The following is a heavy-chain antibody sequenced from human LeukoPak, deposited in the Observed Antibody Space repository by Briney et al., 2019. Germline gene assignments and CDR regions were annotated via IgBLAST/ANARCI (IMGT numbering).Heavy chain of an antibody. CDR1: GGTFSSYA. Sequence: SVKVSCKASGGTFSSYAISWVRQAPGQGLEWMGGIIPIFGTANYAQKFQGRVTITADKSTSTAYMELSSLRSEDTAVYYCAFSSSWYGGYYFDYWGQGNLVTVSS. CDR2: IIPIFGTA. J-gene: IGHJ4*02. V-gene: IGHV1-69*06. D-gene: IGHD6-13*01. CDR3: AFSSSWYGGYYFDY.